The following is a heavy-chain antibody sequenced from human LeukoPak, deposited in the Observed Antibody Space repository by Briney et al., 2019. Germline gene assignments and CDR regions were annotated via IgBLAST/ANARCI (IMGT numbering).Heavy chain of an antibody. CDR1: GFTFNRNA. J-gene: IGHJ4*02. D-gene: IGHD6-19*01. Sequence: GGSLRLSCAASGFTFNRNAISWVRQAPGEGLGWVSTIGGSGDKTFYADSVKGRFTISRDNSKNMVHLQMNSLTGEDTALYYCVRRGDASSGWGDHDFWGQGALVTVSS. V-gene: IGHV3-23*01. CDR2: IGGSGDKT. CDR3: VRRGDASSGWGDHDF.